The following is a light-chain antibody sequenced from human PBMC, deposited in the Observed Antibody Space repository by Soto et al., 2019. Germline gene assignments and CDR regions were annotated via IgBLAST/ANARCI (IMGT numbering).Light chain of an antibody. CDR3: HSYDNSLSGWV. J-gene: IGLJ3*02. V-gene: IGLV1-40*01. CDR2: ANN. CDR1: SSSIGAGYD. Sequence: QSVLTQPPSVSGAPGQRVTISCAGSSSSIGAGYDVHWYQQLPGTAPKLLIYANNNRPAGVPDRFSGSKSGTSASLAITGLQAEDEGDYFCHSYDNSLSGWVFGGGTKLTVL.